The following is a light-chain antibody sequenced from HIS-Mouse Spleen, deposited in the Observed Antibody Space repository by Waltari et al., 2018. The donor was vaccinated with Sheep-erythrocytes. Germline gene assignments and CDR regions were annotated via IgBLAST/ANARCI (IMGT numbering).Light chain of an antibody. J-gene: IGLJ2*01. CDR2: DVS. CDR1: SSAVGGYNY. Sequence: QSALTQPRSVSGSPGQSVTISCTGASSAVGGYNYVSWYQQHPGKAPKLMIYDVSNRPSGVPDRFSGSKSGNTASLTISGLQAEDEADYYCCSYAGSYTFVVFGGGTKLTVL. CDR3: CSYAGSYTFVV. V-gene: IGLV2-11*01.